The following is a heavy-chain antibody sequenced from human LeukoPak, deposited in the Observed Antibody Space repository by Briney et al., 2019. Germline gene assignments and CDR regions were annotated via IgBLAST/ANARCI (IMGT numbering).Heavy chain of an antibody. CDR2: INSDGTNT. V-gene: IGHV3-74*01. Sequence: GGSLRLSCAASGFTFSSYWMHWVRQAPGKGLVWVSRINSDGTNTNYADSVKGRFTISRDNAKNTLYLQMNSPRAEDTAVYYCVRWTTVTTGRYFDLGGRGTLVTVSS. CDR3: VRWTTVTTGRYFDL. CDR1: GFTFSSYW. D-gene: IGHD4-17*01. J-gene: IGHJ2*01.